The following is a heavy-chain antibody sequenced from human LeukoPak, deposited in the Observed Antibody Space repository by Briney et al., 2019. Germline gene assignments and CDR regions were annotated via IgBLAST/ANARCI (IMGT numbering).Heavy chain of an antibody. J-gene: IGHJ6*02. Sequence: ASVKVSCKASGYTFTSYAMHWVRQAPGQRLEWMGWINAGNGNTKYSQKFQGRVTITRDTSVSTAYMELSSLRSEDTAVYYCARDVYYDILTGYRPYYYYYGMDVWGQGTTVTVSS. CDR1: GYTFTSYA. D-gene: IGHD3-9*01. CDR3: ARDVYYDILTGYRPYYYYYGMDV. CDR2: INAGNGNT. V-gene: IGHV1-3*01.